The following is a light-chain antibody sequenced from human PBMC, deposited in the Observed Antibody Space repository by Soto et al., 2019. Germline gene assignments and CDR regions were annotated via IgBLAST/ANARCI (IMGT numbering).Light chain of an antibody. J-gene: IGKJ3*01. CDR2: GAS. Sequence: EIVMTQSPATLSVSPGERATLSCRASQGIAGNLAWYQQKPGQAPRLLIYGASTRATGIPARFSGSGSGTEFTLTIRSLQSEDFAVYYCQQYSSSPPEFTFGPGTRVESK. V-gene: IGKV3-15*01. CDR1: QGIAGN. CDR3: QQYSSSPPEFT.